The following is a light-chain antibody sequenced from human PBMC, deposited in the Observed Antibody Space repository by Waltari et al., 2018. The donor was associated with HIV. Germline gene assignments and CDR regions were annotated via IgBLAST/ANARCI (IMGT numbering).Light chain of an antibody. Sequence: QSVLTQPPTVSAAPGQTVTISCSGSSSNIGNNYVSWYQQLPVTAPKLLSYENNKRPSGIPDRFSGSNAGTSATLGITGLQTGDESDYYCGTWDSSLSAGVFGGGTKLTVL. CDR2: ENN. CDR1: SSNIGNNY. J-gene: IGLJ2*01. V-gene: IGLV1-51*01. CDR3: GTWDSSLSAGV.